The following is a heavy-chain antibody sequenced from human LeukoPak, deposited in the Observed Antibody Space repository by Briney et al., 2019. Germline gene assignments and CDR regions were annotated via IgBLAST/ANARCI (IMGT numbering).Heavy chain of an antibody. Sequence: GGSLRLSCAASGFTFSSYSMNWVRQAPGKGLEWVSYISSSSSTIYYADSVKGRFTISRDNAKNSLYLQMNSLRAEDTAVYYCAREVPARTGISLNAFDIWGQGTMVTVSS. CDR3: AREVPARTGISLNAFDI. D-gene: IGHD1-14*01. CDR2: ISSSSSTI. V-gene: IGHV3-48*04. J-gene: IGHJ3*02. CDR1: GFTFSSYS.